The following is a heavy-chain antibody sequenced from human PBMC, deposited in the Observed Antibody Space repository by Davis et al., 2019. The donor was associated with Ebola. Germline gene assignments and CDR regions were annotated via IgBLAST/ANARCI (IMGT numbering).Heavy chain of an antibody. CDR1: GFIFSSYA. D-gene: IGHD4-17*01. CDR2: ISVRSIT. Sequence: GESLKISCAASGFIFSSYAMSWVRQAPGEGLEWVSSISVRSITYHADSVKGRFTISRGNSKNTLYLQMNSLRAEDTAVYYCAKVHPPTTVTTGWFDPWGQGTLVTVSS. CDR3: AKVHPPTTVTTGWFDP. J-gene: IGHJ5*02. V-gene: IGHV3-23*01.